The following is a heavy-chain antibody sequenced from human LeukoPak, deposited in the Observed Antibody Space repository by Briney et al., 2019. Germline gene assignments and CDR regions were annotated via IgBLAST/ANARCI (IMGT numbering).Heavy chain of an antibody. V-gene: IGHV3-74*01. Sequence: GGSLRLSCAASGFTFSSYWMRWVRQAPGKGLVWVSRINSGGPVTNYAVSVRVGLTIARANAKNTLYLQMNSLRAEDTAVYYCARGGYHAYYLDYWGQGSLVTVSS. J-gene: IGHJ4*02. CDR2: INSGGPVT. CDR3: ARGGYHAYYLDY. CDR1: GFTFSSYW. D-gene: IGHD5-18*01.